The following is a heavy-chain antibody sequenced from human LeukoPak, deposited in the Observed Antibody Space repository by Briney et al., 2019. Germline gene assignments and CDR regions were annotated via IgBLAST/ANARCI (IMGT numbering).Heavy chain of an antibody. V-gene: IGHV1-2*02. J-gene: IGHJ4*02. CDR2: INPNSGGT. Sequence: ASVKVSCKASGYTFTGYYMHWVRQAPGQGLAWMGWINPNSGGTNYAQKFQGRVTMTRDTSISTAYMELSRLRSDDTAVYYCARALAYCSSTSCYFFDYWGQGTLVTVSS. CDR3: ARALAYCSSTSCYFFDY. CDR1: GYTFTGYY. D-gene: IGHD2-2*01.